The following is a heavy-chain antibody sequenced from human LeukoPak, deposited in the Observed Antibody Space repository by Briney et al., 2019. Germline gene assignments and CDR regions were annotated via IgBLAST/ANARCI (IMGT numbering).Heavy chain of an antibody. J-gene: IGHJ3*02. CDR2: ISSSGSTI. V-gene: IGHV3-11*04. CDR1: GFTFSDYY. D-gene: IGHD4-23*01. CDR3: AREMATVVTYGSAFDI. Sequence: GGSLRLSCAASGFTFSDYYMSWTRQAPGKGLEWVSYISSSGSTIYYADSVKGRFTISRDNAKNSLYLQMNSLRAEDTAVYYCAREMATVVTYGSAFDIWGRGTMVTVSS.